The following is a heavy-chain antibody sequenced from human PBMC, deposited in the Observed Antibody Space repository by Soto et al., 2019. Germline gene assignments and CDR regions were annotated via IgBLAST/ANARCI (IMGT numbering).Heavy chain of an antibody. Sequence: QVQLLQSGAEVRKPGSSVKVSCKASGGTFSSFAISWVRQAPGQGLEWMGGIIPIFATTNYAQKFQGRVTITAYESTSTAYMELGSLRSDDTAVYYCATVRDVVVVPDYGMDGWGQGTTVTVSS. CDR2: IIPIFATT. J-gene: IGHJ6*02. V-gene: IGHV1-69*01. CDR3: ATVRDVVVVPDYGMDG. CDR1: GGTFSSFA. D-gene: IGHD2-2*01.